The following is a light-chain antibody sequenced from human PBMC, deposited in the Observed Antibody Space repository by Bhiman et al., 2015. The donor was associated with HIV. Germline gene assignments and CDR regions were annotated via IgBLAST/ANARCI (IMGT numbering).Light chain of an antibody. CDR1: SSNIGNNY. Sequence: QSVLTQPPSVSAAPGQKVTISCSGSSSNIGNNYVSWYQQLPGTAPKLLIYDNNKRPSGIPDRFSGSKSGTSATLGITGLQTGDEADYYCGTWDXTRVXEXLVGGT. V-gene: IGLV1-51*01. CDR3: GTWDXTRVXEX. CDR2: DNN. J-gene: IGLJ3*02.